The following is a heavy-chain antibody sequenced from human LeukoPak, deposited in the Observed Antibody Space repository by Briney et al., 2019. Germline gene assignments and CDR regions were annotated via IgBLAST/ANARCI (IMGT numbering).Heavy chain of an antibody. Sequence: ASVKVSCTASGYTFNSYGITWVRQAPGQGLEWLGWISAYNGNTNYAQKFQGRVTMTTDTSTSTAYMELRSLRSDDTAVYYCARVDSSVETLFDYWGQGTPVTVSS. CDR3: ARVDSSVETLFDY. CDR1: GYTFNSYG. D-gene: IGHD3-22*01. CDR2: ISAYNGNT. V-gene: IGHV1-18*01. J-gene: IGHJ4*02.